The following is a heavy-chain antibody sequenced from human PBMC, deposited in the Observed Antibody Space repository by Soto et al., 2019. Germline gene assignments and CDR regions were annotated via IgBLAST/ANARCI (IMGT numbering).Heavy chain of an antibody. V-gene: IGHV4-30-4*01. CDR3: ARGGSWYSNDP. CDR1: GGSISSGDYY. D-gene: IGHD6-13*01. J-gene: IGHJ5*02. Sequence: SSETLSLTCTVSGGSISSGDYYWSWIRQPPGKGLEWIGYIYYSGSTYYNPSLKSRVTISVDTSKNQFSLKLSSVTAADTAVYYCARGGSWYSNDPWGQGTLVTVSS. CDR2: IYYSGST.